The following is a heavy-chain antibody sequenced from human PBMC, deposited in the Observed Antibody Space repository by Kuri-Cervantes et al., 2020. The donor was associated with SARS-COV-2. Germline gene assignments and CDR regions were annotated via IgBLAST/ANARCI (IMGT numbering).Heavy chain of an antibody. CDR1: GGSFSGYY. D-gene: IGHD4-23*01. Sequence: SETLSLTCAVYGGSFSGYYWSWIRQPPGKGLERIGEINHSGSTNYNPSLKSRVTISVDTSKNQFSLKLSSVTAADTAVYYCARDFTVAGAFDIWGQGTMVTVSS. J-gene: IGHJ3*02. V-gene: IGHV4-34*01. CDR2: INHSGST. CDR3: ARDFTVAGAFDI.